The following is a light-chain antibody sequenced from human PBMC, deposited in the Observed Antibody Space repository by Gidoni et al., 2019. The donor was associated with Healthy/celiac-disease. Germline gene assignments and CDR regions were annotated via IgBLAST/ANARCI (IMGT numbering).Light chain of an antibody. Sequence: EIVFTQSPGPLSLSPGERATLSCRASQSVSSSDLAWYQQKPGQAPRLLIYGATSRATGIPDRFSGSGSGTDFTLTISRLEPEDFAVYYWQQYGSPWTFGQGTKVEIK. CDR1: QSVSSSD. CDR3: QQYGSPWT. CDR2: GAT. J-gene: IGKJ1*01. V-gene: IGKV3-20*01.